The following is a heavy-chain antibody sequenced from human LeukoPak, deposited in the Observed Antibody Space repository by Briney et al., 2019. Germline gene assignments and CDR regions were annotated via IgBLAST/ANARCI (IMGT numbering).Heavy chain of an antibody. J-gene: IGHJ4*02. CDR1: GYTFTGYY. V-gene: IGHV1-2*06. Sequence: GASVKVSCKASGYTFTGYYMHWVRQAPGQGLEWMGRINPNSGGTNYAQKFQGRVTMTRDTSISTAYMELSRLRSDDTAVYYCASQDVIRGVIMVDYWGQGTPVTVSS. CDR3: ASQDVIRGVIMVDY. D-gene: IGHD3-10*01. CDR2: INPNSGGT.